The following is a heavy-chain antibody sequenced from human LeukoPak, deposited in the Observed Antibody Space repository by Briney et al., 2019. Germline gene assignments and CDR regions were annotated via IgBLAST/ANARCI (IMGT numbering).Heavy chain of an antibody. CDR1: GGSFSGYY. J-gene: IGHJ4*02. CDR3: ARDSRAHIVGAPIDY. CDR2: INHSGST. D-gene: IGHD1-26*01. Sequence: SETLSLTCAVYGGSFSGYYWSWIRQPPGKGLEWIGEINHSGSTNYNPSLKSRVTISVDTSKNQFSLKLSSVTAADTAVYYCARDSRAHIVGAPIDYRGQGTLVTVSS. V-gene: IGHV4-34*01.